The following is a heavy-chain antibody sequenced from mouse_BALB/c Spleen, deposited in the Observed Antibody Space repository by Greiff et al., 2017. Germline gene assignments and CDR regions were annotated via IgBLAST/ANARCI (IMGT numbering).Heavy chain of an antibody. Sequence: DVQLQESGPGLVKPSQSLSLTCSVTGYSITSGYYWNWIRQFPGNKLEWMGYISYDGSNNYNPSLKNRISITRDTSKNQFFLKLNSVTTEDTATYYCARVYDGYYGGFAYWGQGTLVTVSA. J-gene: IGHJ3*01. D-gene: IGHD2-3*01. CDR3: ARVYDGYYGGFAY. CDR1: GYSITSGYY. V-gene: IGHV3-6*02. CDR2: ISYDGSN.